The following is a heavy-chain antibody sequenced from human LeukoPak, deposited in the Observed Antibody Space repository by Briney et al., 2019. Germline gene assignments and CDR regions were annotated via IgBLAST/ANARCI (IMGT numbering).Heavy chain of an antibody. V-gene: IGHV4-59*08. CDR1: GGSISNYY. D-gene: IGHD3-10*01. CDR3: ARHYYGSGSYQRYFDY. CDR2: IYYSGST. J-gene: IGHJ4*02. Sequence: KSSETLSLTCTVSGGSISNYYWSWIRQPPGKGLEWIGYIYYSGSTNYHPSLKSRVTISLDTSKNQFSLKLSSVTAADTAVYYCARHYYGSGSYQRYFDYWGQGTLVTVSS.